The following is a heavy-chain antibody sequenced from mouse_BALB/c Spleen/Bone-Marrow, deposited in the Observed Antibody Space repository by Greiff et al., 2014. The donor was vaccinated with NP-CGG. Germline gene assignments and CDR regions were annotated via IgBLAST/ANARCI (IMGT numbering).Heavy chain of an antibody. CDR1: GYAFSSSW. D-gene: IGHD2-3*01. CDR2: IFPGDGDT. CDR3: ARSDDYRAMDY. J-gene: IGHJ4*01. Sequence: QVQLKDSGPELVKPGASVKISCKASGYAFSSSWMNWVKQRPGQGLEWIGRIFPGDGDTYYNGKFKGKATLTEDKSSSTDYMQLSSLTSVDSAVYFCARSDDYRAMDYWGQGTSVTVSS. V-gene: IGHV1-82*01.